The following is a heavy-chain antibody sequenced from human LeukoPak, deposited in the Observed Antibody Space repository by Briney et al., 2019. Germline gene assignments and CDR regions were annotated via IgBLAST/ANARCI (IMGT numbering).Heavy chain of an antibody. V-gene: IGHV5-51*01. Sequence: KNGESLKISCKGSGYSFTNNWIGWVRQMPGKGLEWMGFIYPGDSDTRYSPSFQGQITISADKSISTAYLQWSSLKASDTAVYYCARAGYYYDSSGYQGYYYYMDVWGKGTTVTVSS. J-gene: IGHJ6*03. CDR3: ARAGYYYDSSGYQGYYYYMDV. CDR2: IYPGDSDT. D-gene: IGHD3-22*01. CDR1: GYSFTNNW.